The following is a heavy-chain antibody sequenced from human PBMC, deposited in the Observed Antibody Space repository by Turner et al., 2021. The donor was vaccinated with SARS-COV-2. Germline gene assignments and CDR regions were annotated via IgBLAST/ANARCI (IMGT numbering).Heavy chain of an antibody. CDR1: GGSISSYS. CDR3: ARHQGSASGYDHGMNV. J-gene: IGHJ6*02. CDR2: SYTNGST. V-gene: IGHV4-4*07. Sequence: QVQLQQSGPGLVMPSETLSLTCTVSGGSISSYSWSWIRQPAGKGLEWIGRSYTNGSTNYNPSLKSRVTMSVDTSKNQFSLKLSSVTAADTAVYYCARHQGSASGYDHGMNVWGQGTAVIVSS. D-gene: IGHD1-26*01.